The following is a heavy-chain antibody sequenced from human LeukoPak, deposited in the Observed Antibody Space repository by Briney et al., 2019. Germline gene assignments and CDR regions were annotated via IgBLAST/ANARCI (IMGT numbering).Heavy chain of an antibody. CDR1: GGSFSGYY. V-gene: IGHV4-34*01. CDR2: INHSGST. J-gene: IGHJ4*02. D-gene: IGHD6-19*01. Sequence: SETLSLTCAVYGGSFSGYYWSWIRQPPGKGPEWIGEINHSGSTNYNPSLKSRVTISVDTSKNQFSLKLSSVTAADTAVYYCARAQWLHYFDYWGQGTLVTVSS. CDR3: ARAQWLHYFDY.